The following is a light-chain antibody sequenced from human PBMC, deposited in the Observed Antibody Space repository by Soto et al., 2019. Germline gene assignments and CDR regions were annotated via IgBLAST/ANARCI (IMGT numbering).Light chain of an antibody. CDR2: EVS. V-gene: IGLV2-14*01. CDR1: SSDVGAYNY. J-gene: IGLJ3*02. CDR3: SSYTSSTTWV. Sequence: QSALTQPASVSASPGQSITISCTGTSSDVGAYNYVSWYQQHPGKAPKLMIYEVSYRPSGVSDRFSGSRSGNTASLTISGLQAEDESDYYCSSYTSSTTWVFGGGTKLTVL.